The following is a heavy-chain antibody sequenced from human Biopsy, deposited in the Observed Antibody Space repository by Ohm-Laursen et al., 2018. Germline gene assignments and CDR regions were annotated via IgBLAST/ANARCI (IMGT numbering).Heavy chain of an antibody. CDR3: ARDWGGDYGGNIDYYYFYGMDV. Sequence: SLTLSFAASGFTFSDYYMSWVRQAPGQGLEWLSYISRCGSFIYYSDSVKGRFTISTDNAQNTLYLQMNSLIADDTAVYYCARDWGGDYGGNIDYYYFYGMDVWGQGTTVTVSS. D-gene: IGHD4-23*01. CDR1: GFTFSDYY. V-gene: IGHV3-11*01. J-gene: IGHJ6*02. CDR2: ISRCGSFI.